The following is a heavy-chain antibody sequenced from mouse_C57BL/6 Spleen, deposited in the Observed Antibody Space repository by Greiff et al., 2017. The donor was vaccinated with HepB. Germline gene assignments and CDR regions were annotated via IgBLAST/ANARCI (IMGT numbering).Heavy chain of an antibody. D-gene: IGHD3-3*01. V-gene: IGHV10-1*01. CDR1: GFSFNTYA. CDR2: IRSKSNNYAT. J-gene: IGHJ4*01. CDR3: VRHAVYYYAMDY. Sequence: EVKLQESGGGLVQPKGSLKLSCAASGFSFNTYAMNWVRQAPGKGLEWVARIRSKSNNYATYYADSVKDRFTISRDDSESMLYLQMNNLKTEDTAMYYCVRHAVYYYAMDYWGQGTSVTVSS.